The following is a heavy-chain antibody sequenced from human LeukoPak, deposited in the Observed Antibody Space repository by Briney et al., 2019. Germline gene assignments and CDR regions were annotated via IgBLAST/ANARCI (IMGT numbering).Heavy chain of an antibody. CDR1: GFTFDDYA. J-gene: IGHJ6*02. V-gene: IGHV3-9*01. Sequence: GGSLRLSCAASGFTFDDYAMHWVRQAPGRGLEWVAGISWSSGNIGYADSVKGRFTISRDNAENSLHLQMNSLRTEDTGLYFCARDAWRRAFNYGMDVWGQGTTVAVSS. CDR3: ARDAWRRAFNYGMDV. D-gene: IGHD5-12*01. CDR2: ISWSSGNI.